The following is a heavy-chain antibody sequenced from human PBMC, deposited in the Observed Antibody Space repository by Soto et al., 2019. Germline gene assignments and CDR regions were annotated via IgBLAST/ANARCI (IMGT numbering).Heavy chain of an antibody. CDR2: ISGSGGST. CDR3: AKDRMVRGVSLLFDY. D-gene: IGHD3-10*01. V-gene: IGHV3-23*01. J-gene: IGHJ4*02. CDR1: GFTFSSYA. Sequence: EVQLLESGRGLVQPGGSLRLSCAASGFTFSSYAMSWVRQAPGKGLEWVSAISGSGGSTYYADSVKGRFTISRDNSKNTLYLQMNSLRAEDTAVYYCAKDRMVRGVSLLFDYWGQGTLVTVSS.